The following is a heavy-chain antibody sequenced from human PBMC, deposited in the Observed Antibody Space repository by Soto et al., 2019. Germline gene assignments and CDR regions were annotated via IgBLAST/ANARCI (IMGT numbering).Heavy chain of an antibody. Sequence: GESLKISCKGSGYSFTSYWISWVRQMPGKGLEWMGRIDPSDSYTNYSPSFQGHVTISADKSISTAYLQWSSLKASDTAMYYCARRDIVVVKAATRGYYYGMDVWGQGTTVTVSS. J-gene: IGHJ6*02. V-gene: IGHV5-10-1*01. CDR3: ARRDIVVVKAATRGYYYGMDV. CDR2: IDPSDSYT. D-gene: IGHD2-2*01. CDR1: GYSFTSYW.